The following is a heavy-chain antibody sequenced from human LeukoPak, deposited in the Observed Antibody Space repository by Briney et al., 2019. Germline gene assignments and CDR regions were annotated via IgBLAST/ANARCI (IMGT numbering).Heavy chain of an antibody. D-gene: IGHD5-18*01. J-gene: IGHJ4*02. Sequence: PSETLSLTCTVSGGSISSYYWSWIRQPPGKGLEWIGYIYYSGSTNYNPSLKSRVTISVKTSKNQFSLKLSSVTAAGTAVYYCARVAAMVTDYWGQGTLVTVSS. CDR1: GGSISSYY. V-gene: IGHV4-59*01. CDR2: IYYSGST. CDR3: ARVAAMVTDY.